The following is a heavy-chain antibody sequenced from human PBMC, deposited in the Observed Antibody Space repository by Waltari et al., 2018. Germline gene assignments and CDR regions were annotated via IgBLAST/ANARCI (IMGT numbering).Heavy chain of an antibody. CDR1: GYTFTSYA. CDR2: INAGNGNT. Sequence: QVQLVQSGAEVKKPGASVKVSCKASGYTFTSYAMHWVRQAPGQRLEWMGWINAGNGNTKYSQKCQGRVTITRDTSASTAYMELSSLRSEDTAVYYCARSDVVVVAATWSRNGMDVWGQGTTVTVSS. V-gene: IGHV1-3*01. J-gene: IGHJ6*02. CDR3: ARSDVVVVAATWSRNGMDV. D-gene: IGHD2-15*01.